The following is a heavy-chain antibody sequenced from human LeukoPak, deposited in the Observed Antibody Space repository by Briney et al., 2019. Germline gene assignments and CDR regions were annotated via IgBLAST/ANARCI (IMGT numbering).Heavy chain of an antibody. J-gene: IGHJ4*02. D-gene: IGHD6-6*01. Sequence: GGSLRLSCAASGFTFSTYAMSWVRQPPGKGLEWVSGISDSGGSTYYADSVKGRFTISRDNSKNTLHLQMNSLRAEDTAVYYCAKGSVAGRPYYFDYWGQGTLVTVSS. CDR2: ISDSGGST. CDR1: GFTFSTYA. V-gene: IGHV3-23*01. CDR3: AKGSVAGRPYYFDY.